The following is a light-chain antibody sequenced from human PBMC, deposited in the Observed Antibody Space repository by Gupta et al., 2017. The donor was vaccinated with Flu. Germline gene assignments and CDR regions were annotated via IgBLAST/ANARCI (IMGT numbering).Light chain of an antibody. CDR2: KAS. CDR3: QQYNSYSWT. CDR1: PSISSW. V-gene: IGKV1-5*03. J-gene: IGKJ1*01. Sequence: GDRVAITCRASPSISSWLAWYQQKPGKAPKLLIYKASSLESGVPSRFSGRGSGTEFTLTISSLHPDDFATYYCQQYNSYSWTFGQGTKVEIK.